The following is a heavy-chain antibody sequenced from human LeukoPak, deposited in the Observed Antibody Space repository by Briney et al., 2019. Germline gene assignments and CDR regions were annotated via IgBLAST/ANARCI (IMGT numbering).Heavy chain of an antibody. CDR1: GFTFSDYY. CDR3: ARDRAMVYNY. J-gene: IGHJ4*02. V-gene: IGHV3-11*06. D-gene: IGHD5-18*01. CDR2: ISSSSSYI. Sequence: GGSLRLSFAASGFTFSDYYMSWIRQAPGKGLEWVSYISSSSSYIYYADSVKGRFTISRDNAKNSLYLQMNSLRAEDTAVYYCARDRAMVYNYWGQGTLVTVSS.